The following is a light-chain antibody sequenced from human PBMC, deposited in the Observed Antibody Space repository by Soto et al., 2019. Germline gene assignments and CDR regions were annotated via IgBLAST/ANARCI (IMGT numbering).Light chain of an antibody. Sequence: EIVLTQSPGTLSLSPGERATLSFRASQSVSSSYLAWYQQKTGQAPRLLIYGASSRATGIPDRFSGSGSGTDFTLTISRLEPEDFAVYYCQQYGSSPYNFGQGTKLEIK. J-gene: IGKJ2*01. CDR1: QSVSSSY. V-gene: IGKV3-20*01. CDR3: QQYGSSPYN. CDR2: GAS.